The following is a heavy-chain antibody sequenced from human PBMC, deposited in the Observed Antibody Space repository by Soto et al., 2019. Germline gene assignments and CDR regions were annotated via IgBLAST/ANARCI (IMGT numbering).Heavy chain of an antibody. CDR2: IIPMFGST. J-gene: IGHJ4*02. Sequence: SVKVSCKASGVTFSHSTVAWVRQAPGHRPEWMGMIIPMFGSTNSAQKFRDRVTFSADTYTNTAYMELSSLRSEDTAVYYCATPSGLLGQYSALPDNWGQGTLVTVS. V-gene: IGHV1-69*08. CDR1: GVTFSHST. CDR3: ATPSGLLGQYSALPDN. D-gene: IGHD5-12*01.